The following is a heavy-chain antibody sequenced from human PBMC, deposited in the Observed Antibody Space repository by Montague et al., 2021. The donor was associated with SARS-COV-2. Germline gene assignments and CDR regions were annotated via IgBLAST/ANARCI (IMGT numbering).Heavy chain of an antibody. J-gene: IGHJ3*02. D-gene: IGHD3-22*01. CDR1: GGSISSYY. V-gene: IGHV4-59*01. Sequence: SETLSLTCTVSGGSISSYYWSWIRQPPGKGLGWIGYIYYSGSTXXXPSXXXRVTISVDTSKNQFSLKLSSVTAADTAVYYCARGIPRPMRWLLVVDDAFDIWGQGTMVTVSS. CDR2: IYYSGST. CDR3: ARGIPRPMRWLLVVDDAFDI.